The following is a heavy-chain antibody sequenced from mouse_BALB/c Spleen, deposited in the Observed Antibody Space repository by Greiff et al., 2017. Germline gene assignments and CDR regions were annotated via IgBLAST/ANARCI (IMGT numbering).Heavy chain of an antibody. CDR2: SRNKPNDDTT. Sequence: EVQLVETGGGVVQPGGSLRHTCATSGFTFSDFYMEWVRQPPGKRLEWIAASRNKPNDDTTEYSAAVKGRFIVARDTCQSILYLQINVLMTEDTAIYYCARDTLIYYDGGGAMGYGAQGTSVTVSS. D-gene: IGHD2-4*01. J-gene: IGHJ4*01. V-gene: IGHV7-1*02. CDR1: GFTFSDFY. CDR3: ARDTLIYYDGGGAMGY.